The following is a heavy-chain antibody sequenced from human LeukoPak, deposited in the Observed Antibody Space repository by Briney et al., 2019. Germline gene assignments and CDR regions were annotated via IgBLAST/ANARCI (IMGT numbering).Heavy chain of an antibody. D-gene: IGHD5-24*01. J-gene: IGHJ3*02. CDR2: IKKYESEK. Sequence: GGSLLLSCSVYGFTFSNYWMSWFRQAPGKGRGWVANIKKYESEKYYVDSVKGRFTSSRDNSKNSLYLQMNSLRGDDTAVYYCAGDEGWAFDIWGQGTKVTVSS. CDR1: GFTFSNYW. V-gene: IGHV3-7*01. CDR3: AGDEGWAFDI.